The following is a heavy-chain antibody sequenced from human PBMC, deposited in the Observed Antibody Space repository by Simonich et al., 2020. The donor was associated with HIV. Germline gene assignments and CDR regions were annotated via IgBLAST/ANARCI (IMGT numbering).Heavy chain of an antibody. V-gene: IGHV3-33*01. CDR2: IWHDGSNK. CDR3: ASGADSSSWSFYYFDS. J-gene: IGHJ4*02. D-gene: IGHD6-13*01. Sequence: QVQLVESGGGVVQPGRSLRLSCAASRFTFSSYAMHWVRQAPGKGLGCVAVIWHDGSNKYYADSVKGRFTISRDTSKNTLYLPMNSLRAEDTAVYYCASGADSSSWSFYYFDSWGQGTLVTVSS. CDR1: RFTFSSYA.